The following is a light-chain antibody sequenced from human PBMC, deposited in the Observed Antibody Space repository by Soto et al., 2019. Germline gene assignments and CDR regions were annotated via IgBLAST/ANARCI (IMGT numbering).Light chain of an antibody. CDR2: DAS. J-gene: IGKJ5*01. CDR3: QQSGSSTIT. V-gene: IGKV3-11*01. CDR1: QSVSSY. Sequence: EIVLTQSLSTLSLSPGERGTLSCTASQSVSSYLAWYQQKPGQAPRLLIYDASNRATGIPARFSGSVSGTDGTITISRLETEDGSVYDCQQSGSSTITFGQGTRLEIK.